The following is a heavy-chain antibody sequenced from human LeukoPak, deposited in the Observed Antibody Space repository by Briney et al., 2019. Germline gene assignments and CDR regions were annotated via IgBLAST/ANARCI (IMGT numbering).Heavy chain of an antibody. J-gene: IGHJ4*02. Sequence: ASVKVSCKASGYTFTSYDISWVRQATGQGLEWMGWMNPNSGNTGYAQKFQGRVTMTRNTSISTAYMELSSLRSEDTAVYYCAAQSIAAAGGIDYWGQGTLVTVSS. D-gene: IGHD6-13*01. CDR3: AAQSIAAAGGIDY. CDR2: MNPNSGNT. CDR1: GYTFTSYD. V-gene: IGHV1-8*01.